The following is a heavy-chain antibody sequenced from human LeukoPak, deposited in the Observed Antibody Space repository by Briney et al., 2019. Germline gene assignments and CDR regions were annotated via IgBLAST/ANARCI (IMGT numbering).Heavy chain of an antibody. V-gene: IGHV4-59*01. D-gene: IGHD2-2*01. CDR1: GASIGSYY. CDR2: IFYSGST. CDR3: ARDAVVVPAAIEAAFDY. Sequence: PSETLSLTCTVSGASIGSYYWSWIRQPPGKGLEWIGYIFYSGSTNYNPSLKSRVTISVETSKNQFSLKLTSVTAADTAVYYCARDAVVVPAAIEAAFDYWGQGTLVTVSS. J-gene: IGHJ4*02.